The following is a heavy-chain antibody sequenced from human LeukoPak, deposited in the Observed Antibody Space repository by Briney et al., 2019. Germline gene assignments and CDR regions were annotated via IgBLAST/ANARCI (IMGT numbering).Heavy chain of an antibody. J-gene: IGHJ4*02. V-gene: IGHV3-7*01. CDR1: GFTFSSYW. CDR2: IKQDESEK. CDR3: ARDKIEGPTKLDY. D-gene: IGHD1-1*01. Sequence: GGSLRLSCAATGFTFSSYWMSWVRQAPGKGLEWVANIKQDESEKYYVDSLKGRFTISRDNAKNSLYLQMNSLRAEDTAVYYCARDKIEGPTKLDYWGQGILVTVSS.